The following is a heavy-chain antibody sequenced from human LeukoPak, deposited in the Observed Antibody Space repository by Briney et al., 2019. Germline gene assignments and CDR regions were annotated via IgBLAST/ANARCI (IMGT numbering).Heavy chain of an antibody. CDR2: IFYVGRT. J-gene: IGHJ3*02. D-gene: IGHD3-22*01. CDR1: GDSIGSHY. V-gene: IGHV4-59*11. CDR3: ARDYYDSRGEAFDI. Sequence: SETLSLTCTVSGDSIGSHYWSWIRHPPGKGLEWIGYIFYVGRTNYNPSLKSRVTISVDTSKNQFSLKLNSVTAADTAVYYCARDYYDSRGEAFDIWGQGTMVTVSS.